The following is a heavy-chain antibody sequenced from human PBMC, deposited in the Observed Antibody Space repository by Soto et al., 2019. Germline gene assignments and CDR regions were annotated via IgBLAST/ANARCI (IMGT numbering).Heavy chain of an antibody. V-gene: IGHV4-4*02. CDR3: ASRDPGTSVDY. CDR1: GGSFASNNW. CDR2: IYRTGST. J-gene: IGHJ4*02. Sequence: SETLSLTCAVSGGSFASNNWWTWVRQPPGQGLEWIGEIYRTGSTNYNPSLKSRVTISLDKSENQFSLKVTSLTAADTAVYYCASRDPGTSVDYWGQGTLVTVSS. D-gene: IGHD1-7*01.